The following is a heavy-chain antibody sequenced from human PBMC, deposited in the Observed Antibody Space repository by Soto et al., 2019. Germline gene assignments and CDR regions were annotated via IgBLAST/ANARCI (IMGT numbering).Heavy chain of an antibody. V-gene: IGHV3-74*01. D-gene: IGHD3-3*01. CDR1: GLTFSKFW. J-gene: IGHJ4*01. CDR3: ATLNSFGSDF. CDR2: VMGDGTTT. Sequence: GGSLRLSCAGSGLTFSKFWMHWVRQAPGKGLVWVSYVMGDGTTTDYADSVKGRFTISRDNAKNTVFLQMNSLRAEDTAVYYCATLNSFGSDFWGHGTLVTVSS.